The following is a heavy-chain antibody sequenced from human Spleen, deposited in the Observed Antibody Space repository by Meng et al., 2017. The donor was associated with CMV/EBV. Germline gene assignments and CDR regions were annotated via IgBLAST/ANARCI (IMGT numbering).Heavy chain of an antibody. Sequence: GGSLRLSCAASGFTFNIYAMHWVRQAPGKGLEWVSSISGSGTVTYYADSVRGRFTISRDESQSTLYLQLSSLRVDDTAVYYCAKADYSNYFYWFDPWGQGTLVTVS. D-gene: IGHD4-11*01. V-gene: IGHV3-23*01. CDR2: ISGSGTVT. CDR1: GFTFNIYA. CDR3: AKADYSNYFYWFDP. J-gene: IGHJ5*02.